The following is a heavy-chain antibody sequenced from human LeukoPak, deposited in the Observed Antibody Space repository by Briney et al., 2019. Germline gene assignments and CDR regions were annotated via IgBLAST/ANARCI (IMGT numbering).Heavy chain of an antibody. D-gene: IGHD3/OR15-3a*01. J-gene: IGHJ4*02. CDR1: GFTFSSYV. Sequence: PGGSLRLSCAASGFTFSSYVMSWVRQAPGKGLEWVSTISGSGGSTYYADSVKGRFTISRDNSQNTLSLQMNSLRAEDTAVYYCARDLRGLPFDYWGQGTLVTVSS. V-gene: IGHV3-23*01. CDR2: ISGSGGST. CDR3: ARDLRGLPFDY.